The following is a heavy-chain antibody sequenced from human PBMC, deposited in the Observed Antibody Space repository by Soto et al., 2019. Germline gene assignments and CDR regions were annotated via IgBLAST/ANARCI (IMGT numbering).Heavy chain of an antibody. CDR1: GGSISSSSYY. J-gene: IGHJ5*01. CDR2: IYYSAIT. V-gene: IGHV4-39*01. D-gene: IGHD7-27*01. Sequence: SETLSLTCTVSGGSISSSSYYWGWLRQPPGEGLEWIGTIYYSAITYYNPSLNSRVTISADTSNNQLSLKMSFVTAADTAVYYCVRQDVRAWGRVDSWGQGTLVTAPQ. CDR3: VRQDVRAWGRVDS.